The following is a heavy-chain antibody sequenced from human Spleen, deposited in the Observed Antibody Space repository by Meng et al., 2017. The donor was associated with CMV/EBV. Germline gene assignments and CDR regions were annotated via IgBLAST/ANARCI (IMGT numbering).Heavy chain of an antibody. CDR2: IYYSGST. J-gene: IGHJ4*02. Sequence: VQLHEAGTGMVKPSQTLSLTCTVSGGSISRGDYYWSWIRQPPGKGLEWIGYIYYSGSTYYNPSLKSRVTISVDTSKNQFSLKLSSVTAADTAVYYCAAFGFLEWLPPGYWGQGTLVTVSS. CDR3: AAFGFLEWLPPGY. CDR1: GGSISRGDYY. V-gene: IGHV4-30-4*08. D-gene: IGHD3-3*01.